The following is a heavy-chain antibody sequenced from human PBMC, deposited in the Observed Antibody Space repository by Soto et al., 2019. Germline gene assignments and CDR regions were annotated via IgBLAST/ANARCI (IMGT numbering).Heavy chain of an antibody. Sequence: GGSLRLSCAASGFTFSSHGMHWVRQAPGKGLEWVAVISYDGSNRYYADSVKGRFTISRDNSKNTLYLQMNSLRAEDTAVYYCARSYYYDSSGQAIDYWGQGTLVTVSS. CDR3: ARSYYYDSSGQAIDY. V-gene: IGHV3-30*03. CDR1: GFTFSSHG. J-gene: IGHJ4*02. CDR2: ISYDGSNR. D-gene: IGHD3-22*01.